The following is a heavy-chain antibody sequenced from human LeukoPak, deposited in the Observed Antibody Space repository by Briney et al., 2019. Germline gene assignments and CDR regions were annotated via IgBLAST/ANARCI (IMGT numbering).Heavy chain of an antibody. J-gene: IGHJ6*03. CDR3: ARGLAARRLYYYYMDV. D-gene: IGHD6-6*01. V-gene: IGHV1-69*01. Sequence: SVKVSCKASGGTFSSYAISWVRQAPGQGLEWMGGVIPIFGTANYAQKFQGRVTITADESTSTAYMELSSLRSVDTAVYYCARGLAARRLYYYYMDVWGKGTTVTVSS. CDR1: GGTFSSYA. CDR2: VIPIFGTA.